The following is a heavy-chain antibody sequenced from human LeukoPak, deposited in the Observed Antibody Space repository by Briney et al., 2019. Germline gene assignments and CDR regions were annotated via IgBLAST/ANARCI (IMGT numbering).Heavy chain of an antibody. V-gene: IGHV3-7*01. CDR3: ARRGLRYFDWLLQPFDY. CDR1: GFTFSSYW. J-gene: IGHJ4*02. CDR2: TNPDGSGK. D-gene: IGHD3-9*01. Sequence: PGGSLRLSXVASGFTFSSYWMNWVGQAPGKGLEWVANTNPDGSGKYYVDSVEGRFTIFRDNAKNSLYLQMNSLRAEDTAVYYCARRGLRYFDWLLQPFDYWGQGTLVTVSS.